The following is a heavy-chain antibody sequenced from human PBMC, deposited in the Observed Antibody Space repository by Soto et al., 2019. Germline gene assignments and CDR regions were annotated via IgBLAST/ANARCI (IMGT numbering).Heavy chain of an antibody. V-gene: IGHV1-18*01. Sequence: GASVKVSCKASGYTFTSYGISWVRQAPGQGLEWMGWISAYNGNTNYAQKLQGRVTMTTDTSTSTAYMELRSLRSDDTAVYYCARDPTTGYSSSWYYFDYWGQGTLVTVSS. CDR1: GYTFTSYG. J-gene: IGHJ4*02. CDR3: ARDPTTGYSSSWYYFDY. D-gene: IGHD6-13*01. CDR2: ISAYNGNT.